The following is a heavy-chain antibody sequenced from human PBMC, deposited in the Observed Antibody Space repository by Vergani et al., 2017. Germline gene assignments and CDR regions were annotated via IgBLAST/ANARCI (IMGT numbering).Heavy chain of an antibody. D-gene: IGHD5-18*01. CDR2: IKQDGSEK. V-gene: IGHV3-7*01. Sequence: VQLVESGGGVVQPGRSLRLSCAASGFTFSSYWMSWVRQAPGKGLEWVANIKQDGSEKYYVDSVKGRFTISRDNAKNSLCLQMNSLRAEDTAVYYCARGGYSYDYYYYYYMDVWGKGTTVTVSS. CDR3: ARGGYSYDYYYYYYMDV. CDR1: GFTFSSYW. J-gene: IGHJ6*03.